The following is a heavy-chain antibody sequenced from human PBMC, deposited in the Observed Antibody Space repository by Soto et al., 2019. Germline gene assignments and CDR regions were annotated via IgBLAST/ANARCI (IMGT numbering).Heavy chain of an antibody. V-gene: IGHV5-51*01. CDR3: ARDKYYYDSSGYYFKASPRGTLVNPHYYGMDV. CDR1: GYSFTSYW. Sequence: GESLNISCKGSGYSFTSYWIGWGRQMPGKGLEWMGIIYPGDSDTRYSPSFQGQVTISADKSISTAYLQWSSLKASDTAMYYWARDKYYYDSSGYYFKASPRGTLVNPHYYGMDVWGQGTTVTVSS. CDR2: IYPGDSDT. D-gene: IGHD3-22*01. J-gene: IGHJ6*02.